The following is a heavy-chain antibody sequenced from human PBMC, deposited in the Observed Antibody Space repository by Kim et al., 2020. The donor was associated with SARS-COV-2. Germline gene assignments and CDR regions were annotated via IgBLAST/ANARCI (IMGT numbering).Heavy chain of an antibody. J-gene: IGHJ5*02. CDR3: ARDHSAAADPGEWWFDP. CDR2: INTNTGNP. D-gene: IGHD6-13*01. V-gene: IGHV7-4-1*02. CDR1: GYTFTSYA. Sequence: ASVKVSCKASGYTFTSYAMNWVRQAPGQGLEWMGWINTNTGNPTYAQGFTGRFVFSLDTSVSTAYLQISSLKAEDTAVYYCARDHSAAADPGEWWFDPWGQGTLVTVSS.